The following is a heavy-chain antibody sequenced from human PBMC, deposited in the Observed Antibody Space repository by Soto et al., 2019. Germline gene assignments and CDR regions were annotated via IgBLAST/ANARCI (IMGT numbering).Heavy chain of an antibody. V-gene: IGHV3-48*03. CDR3: ARERVVQAAGYYYGIDV. CDR1: GFTFSSYE. J-gene: IGHJ6*02. Sequence: GGSLRLSCAASGFTFSSYEMNWVRQAPGKGLEWVSYISSSGSTIYYADSVKGRFTISRDNAKNSLYLQMNSLRAEDTAVYYCARERVVQAAGYYYGIDVWGQGTTVTVYS. CDR2: ISSSGSTI. D-gene: IGHD2-2*01.